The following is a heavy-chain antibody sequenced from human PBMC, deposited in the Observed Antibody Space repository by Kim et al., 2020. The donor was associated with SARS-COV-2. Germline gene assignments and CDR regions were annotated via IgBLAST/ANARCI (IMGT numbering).Heavy chain of an antibody. V-gene: IGHV2-5*02. CDR2: IYWDDDK. CDR1: GFSLITGQVGVG. J-gene: IGHJ3*01. Sequence: SGPTLVNPTHTLTLTCTFSGFSLITGQVGVGVGWIRQPPGKALEWLAVIYWDDDKRYSPPLQSRLTITKDTSKNQVVLTLTNVDPVDTATYYCAHTELIGYCKGRNDCYGDAFDVWGQGTMVTVSS. CDR3: AHTELIGYCKGRNDCYGDAFDV. D-gene: IGHD2-15*01.